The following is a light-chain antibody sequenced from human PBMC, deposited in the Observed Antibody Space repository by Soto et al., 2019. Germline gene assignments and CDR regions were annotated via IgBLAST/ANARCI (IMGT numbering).Light chain of an antibody. V-gene: IGLV2-14*03. Sequence: QSALTQPASVSASPGQSITISCTGTSSDVGGYNYVSWYQQHPGRAPKLLIYDVSVRPSGISDRFSGSKSGNTASLTISGLQAEDEADYYCGSFTVTSTRVFGGGTKLTVL. J-gene: IGLJ3*02. CDR1: SSDVGGYNY. CDR3: GSFTVTSTRV. CDR2: DVS.